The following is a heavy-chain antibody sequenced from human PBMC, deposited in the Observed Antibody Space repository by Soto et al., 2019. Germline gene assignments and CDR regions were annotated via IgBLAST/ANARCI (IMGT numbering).Heavy chain of an antibody. V-gene: IGHV3-7*04. CDR2: IKEDGSEK. J-gene: IGHJ4*02. CDR3: ARGNSGSYFERDY. Sequence: GGSLRLSCAASGFTFSDYLMTWVRQAPGKGLEWAANIKEDGSEKFYVDSVKGRFTISRDNAKNLLYLQMNSLRAEDTAVYYCARGNSGSYFERDYWGQGTLVTVSS. D-gene: IGHD1-26*01. CDR1: GFTFSDYL.